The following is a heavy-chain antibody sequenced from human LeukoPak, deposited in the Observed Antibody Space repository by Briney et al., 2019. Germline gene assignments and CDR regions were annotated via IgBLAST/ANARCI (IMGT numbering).Heavy chain of an antibody. CDR1: GYTFTGYY. D-gene: IGHD6-19*01. Sequence: GASVTVSCTASGYTFTGYYMHWVRQAPGQGLEWMGWINPNSGGTNFAQKSQGRVTMTRDTSITTAYMELSRLRSDDTAVYYCARDLAGGSSGWKGGDYWGQGTLVTVSS. CDR3: ARDLAGGSSGWKGGDY. V-gene: IGHV1-2*02. J-gene: IGHJ4*02. CDR2: INPNSGGT.